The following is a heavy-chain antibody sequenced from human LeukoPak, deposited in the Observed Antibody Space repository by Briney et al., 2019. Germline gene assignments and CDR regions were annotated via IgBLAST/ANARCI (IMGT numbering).Heavy chain of an antibody. V-gene: IGHV3-74*01. CDR1: GFTFSSYW. CDR3: ARDRDYDSSGYYPLY. D-gene: IGHD3-22*01. Sequence: GGSLRLSCAASGFTFSSYWMHWVRQAPGKGLVWVSRINTDGSSTSYADSVKGRFTISRDNSKNTLYLQMNSLRAEDTAVYYCARDRDYDSSGYYPLYWGQGTLVTVSS. J-gene: IGHJ4*02. CDR2: INTDGSST.